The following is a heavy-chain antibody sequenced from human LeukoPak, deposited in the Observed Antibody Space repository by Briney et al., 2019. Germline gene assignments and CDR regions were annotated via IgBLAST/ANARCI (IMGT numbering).Heavy chain of an antibody. CDR3: ARGIAARPLYYFDY. J-gene: IGHJ4*02. D-gene: IGHD6-6*01. CDR1: GGSISSSNW. Sequence: NPSETLSLTCAVSGGSISSSNWWCWVRQPPGKGLEWIGEIYHSGSTNYNPSLKSRVTISVDKSKNQFSLKLSSVTAADTAVYYCARGIAARPLYYFDYWGQGTLVTVSS. CDR2: IYHSGST. V-gene: IGHV4-4*02.